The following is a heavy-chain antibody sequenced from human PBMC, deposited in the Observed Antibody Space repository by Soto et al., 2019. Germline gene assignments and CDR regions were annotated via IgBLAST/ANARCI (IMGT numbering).Heavy chain of an antibody. J-gene: IGHJ3*02. V-gene: IGHV3-33*01. CDR3: ARLYCSASSCYSVGAFDI. CDR2: IWFDGSDK. D-gene: IGHD2-15*01. Sequence: PGGSLRLSCAASVFTFSSYGMHWVRQAPGKGLEWVALIWFDGSDKYYTESVKGRFTISRDNSKSTLYLQMNSLRAEDTAVYYCARLYCSASSCYSVGAFDIRGQGTMVTVSS. CDR1: VFTFSSYG.